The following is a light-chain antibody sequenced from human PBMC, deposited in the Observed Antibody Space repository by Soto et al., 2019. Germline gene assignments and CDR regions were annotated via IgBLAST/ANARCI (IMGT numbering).Light chain of an antibody. Sequence: QAVVTQPPSPAGVPWKSLPISFPGTRREVVVYYYVSWYQQHPGKAPKLMIYEVSKRPSGVPDRFSGSKSGNTASLTVSWLQAEDEADYYCSSYAGSNNYVFGTGTKVTVL. CDR3: SSYAGSNNYV. V-gene: IGLV2-8*01. CDR1: RREVVVYYY. CDR2: EVS. J-gene: IGLJ1*01.